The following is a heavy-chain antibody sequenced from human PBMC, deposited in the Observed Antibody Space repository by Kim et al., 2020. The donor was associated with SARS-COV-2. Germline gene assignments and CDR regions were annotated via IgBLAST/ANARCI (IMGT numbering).Heavy chain of an antibody. CDR1: GFAFSYYN. D-gene: IGHD6-13*01. J-gene: IGHJ4*01. CDR2: ISYKSGSI. Sequence: GGSLRLSCAASGFAFSYYNMNWVRQAPGKGLEWVAYISYKSGSIYYVASVKGRFTTSRDNPKNSLYLLMNSLRVDDTAVYFCARAFSSTWSYDVDYWGQGTPVTVSS. V-gene: IGHV3-21*01. CDR3: ARAFSSTWSYDVDY.